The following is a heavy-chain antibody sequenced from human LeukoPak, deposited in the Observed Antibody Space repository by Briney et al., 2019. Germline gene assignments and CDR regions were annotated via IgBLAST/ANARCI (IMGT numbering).Heavy chain of an antibody. Sequence: PSETLSLTCTVSGGPISTSNYYWGWIRQPPGKGLEWIGNIFYSGSTYYSPSLKSRVTISLDTSRNQFSLKLSSVTAADTAVYFCARLTGYDWESSFDYWGQGTLVTVSS. J-gene: IGHJ4*02. CDR2: IFYSGST. CDR1: GGPISTSNYY. V-gene: IGHV4-39*07. D-gene: IGHD5-12*01. CDR3: ARLTGYDWESSFDY.